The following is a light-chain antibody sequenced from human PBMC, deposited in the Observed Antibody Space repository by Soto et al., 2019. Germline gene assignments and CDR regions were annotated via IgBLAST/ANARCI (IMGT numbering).Light chain of an antibody. V-gene: IGKV3D-15*01. CDR1: QSVSSNN. CDR2: DAS. Sequence: EIVLTQSPGTLSLSRGERATLSCRASQSVSSNNLAWYQQKPGQAPRLLIYDASRRVTGIPARFSGSGSGTEFTLTISSLQSEDFAVYYCQQYNNWWTFGQGTKVDIK. CDR3: QQYNNWWT. J-gene: IGKJ1*01.